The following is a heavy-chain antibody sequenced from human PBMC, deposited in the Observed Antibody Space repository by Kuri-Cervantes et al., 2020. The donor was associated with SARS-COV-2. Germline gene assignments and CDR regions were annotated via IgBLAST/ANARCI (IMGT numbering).Heavy chain of an antibody. V-gene: IGHV3-30-3*01. CDR2: ISYDGSNK. CDR1: GFTFSSYA. Sequence: GESLKISCAASGFTFSSYAMHWVRQAPGKGLEWVAVISYDGSNKYYADSVKGRFTISRDNSKNTLYLQMNSLRAEDTAVYFCARDVGYGGSSELDITYFDCWGQGTLVTVSS. CDR3: ARDVGYGGSSELDITYFDC. J-gene: IGHJ4*02. D-gene: IGHD4-23*01.